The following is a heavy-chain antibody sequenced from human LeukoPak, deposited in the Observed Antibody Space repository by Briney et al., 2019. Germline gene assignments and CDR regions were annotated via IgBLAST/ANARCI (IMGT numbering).Heavy chain of an antibody. V-gene: IGHV4-34*01. J-gene: IGHJ6*04. D-gene: IGHD1-14*01. Sequence: SETLSLTCAVYGGSFSGYYWSWIRQPPGKGLEWIGEINHSGSTNYNPSLKSRVTMSVDTSKNQFSLKLSSVTAADTAVYYCARDKGTTGMDVWGKGTTVTVSS. CDR2: INHSGST. CDR3: ARDKGTTGMDV. CDR1: GGSFSGYY.